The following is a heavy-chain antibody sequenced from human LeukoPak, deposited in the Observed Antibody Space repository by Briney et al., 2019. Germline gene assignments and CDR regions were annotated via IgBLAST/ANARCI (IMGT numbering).Heavy chain of an antibody. CDR1: GFTFSSYG. CDR2: ISSSSSYI. V-gene: IGHV3-21*01. J-gene: IGHJ4*02. CDR3: ARWIQLWLFID. D-gene: IGHD5-18*01. Sequence: GGSLRLSCAASGFTFSSYGMHWVRQAPGKGLEWVSSISSSSSYIYYADSVKGRFTISRDNAKNSLYLQMNSLRAENTAVYYCARWIQLWLFIDWGQGTLVTVSS.